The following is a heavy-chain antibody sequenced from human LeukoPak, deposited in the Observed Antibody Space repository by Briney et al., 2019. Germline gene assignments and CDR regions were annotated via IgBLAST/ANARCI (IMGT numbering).Heavy chain of an antibody. CDR2: ILYDGSNQ. CDR3: ARSTRSWIDY. D-gene: IGHD2-2*01. Sequence: GGSLRLSCAASGFTFSSYAMSWVRQAPGKGLEWVADILYDGSNQYHADSVRGRFTISRDNSKNALYLQLNSLRIEDTAVYYCARSTRSWIDYWGQGTLVTVSS. V-gene: IGHV3-30-3*01. CDR1: GFTFSSYA. J-gene: IGHJ4*02.